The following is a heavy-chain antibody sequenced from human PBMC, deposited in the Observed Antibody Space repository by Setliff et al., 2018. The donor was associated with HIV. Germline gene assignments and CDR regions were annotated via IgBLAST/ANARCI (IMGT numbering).Heavy chain of an antibody. D-gene: IGHD1-26*01. CDR1: GYALTSYS. CDR3: ARSPDPYSGTTDY. J-gene: IGHJ4*02. Sequence: GASVKVSCKASGYALTSYSLTWVRQAPGQGLEWMGRISDYNSNTEYAQKVQGRVTMTTDTSTSTVYMELRSLRYDDTAIYYCARSPDPYSGTTDYWGQGTLVTVSS. V-gene: IGHV1-18*01. CDR2: ISDYNSNT.